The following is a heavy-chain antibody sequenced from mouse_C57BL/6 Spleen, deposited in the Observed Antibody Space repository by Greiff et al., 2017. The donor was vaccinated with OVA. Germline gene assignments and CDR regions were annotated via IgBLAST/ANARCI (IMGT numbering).Heavy chain of an antibody. CDR2: IDPETGGT. Sequence: VKLQQSGAELVRPGASVTLSCKASGYTFTDYEMHWVKQTPVHGLEWIGAIDPETGGTAYNQKFKGKAILTADKSSSTAYMELRSLTSEDSAVYYCTRFVTGTLFDYWGQGTTLTVSS. D-gene: IGHD4-1*01. CDR1: GYTFTDYE. CDR3: TRFVTGTLFDY. V-gene: IGHV1-15*01. J-gene: IGHJ2*01.